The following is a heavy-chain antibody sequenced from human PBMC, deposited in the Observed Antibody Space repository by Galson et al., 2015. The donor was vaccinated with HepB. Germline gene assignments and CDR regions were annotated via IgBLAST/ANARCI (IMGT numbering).Heavy chain of an antibody. Sequence: SLRLSCAASGFTFSSYAIHWVRQAPGKGLEWVAVVSYDGTNKYYADSVKGRFTISRDNSKNTLYLQMNSLRADDTAVYYCARCPFRNYYDSGTYFDFWGQGTPVTVSP. V-gene: IGHV3-30*04. CDR1: GFTFSSYA. CDR2: VSYDGTNK. J-gene: IGHJ4*02. D-gene: IGHD3-10*01. CDR3: ARCPFRNYYDSGTYFDF.